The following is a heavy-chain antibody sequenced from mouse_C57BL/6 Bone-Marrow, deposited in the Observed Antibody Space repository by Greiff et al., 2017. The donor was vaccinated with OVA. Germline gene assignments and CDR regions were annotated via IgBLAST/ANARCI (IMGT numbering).Heavy chain of an antibody. J-gene: IGHJ4*01. CDR3: TTYYYGSSPHAMDY. Sequence: VQLQQSGAELVRPGASVKLSCTASGFNIKDDYMHWVKQRPEQGLEWIGWIDPANGDTEYASKFQGKATITADTSSNTAYLQLSSLTSEDTAVYYCTTYYYGSSPHAMDYWGQGTSVTVSS. CDR1: GFNIKDDY. V-gene: IGHV14-4*01. CDR2: IDPANGDT. D-gene: IGHD1-1*01.